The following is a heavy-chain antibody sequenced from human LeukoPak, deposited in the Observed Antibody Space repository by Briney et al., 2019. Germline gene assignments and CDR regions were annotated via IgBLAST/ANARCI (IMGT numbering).Heavy chain of an antibody. D-gene: IGHD5-12*01. J-gene: IGHJ4*02. CDR1: GYTFTSYY. Sequence: GASVKVSCKASGYTFTSYYMHWVRQAPGQGLEWMGIINPSGGSTSCAQKFQGRVTMTRDTSTSTVYMGLSSLRSEDTAVYYCATKRTDGYDSPFDYWGQGTLVTVSS. V-gene: IGHV1-46*01. CDR2: INPSGGST. CDR3: ATKRTDGYDSPFDY.